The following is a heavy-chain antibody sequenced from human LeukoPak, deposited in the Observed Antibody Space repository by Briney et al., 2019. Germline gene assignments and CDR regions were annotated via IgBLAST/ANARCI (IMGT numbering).Heavy chain of an antibody. V-gene: IGHV4-34*01. CDR1: SGSFSGYY. CDR2: INHSGST. J-gene: IGHJ4*02. Sequence: PSETLSLTCAVYSGSFSGYYWSWIRQPPGKGLEWIGEINHSGSTNYNPSLKSRVTISVDTSKNQFSLKLSSVTAADTAVYYCARGRIAAFDYWGQGTLVTVSS. CDR3: ARGRIAAFDY. D-gene: IGHD6-6*01.